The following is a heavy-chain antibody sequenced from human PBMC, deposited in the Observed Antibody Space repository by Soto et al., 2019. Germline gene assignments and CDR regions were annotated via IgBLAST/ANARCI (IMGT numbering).Heavy chain of an antibody. CDR3: ARQGNGAEGFDY. D-gene: IGHD4-17*01. J-gene: IGHJ4*02. V-gene: IGHV5-51*01. CDR2: FYPGDSDT. CDR1: GYYFPSYW. Sequence: ESLKISCKGSGYYFPSYWIGWVRQMPGKGLEWMGIFYPGDSDTRYSPSFQGQVTISADRSISTAYLQWSSLRPSDTAMYYCARQGNGAEGFDYWGQGTLVTVSS.